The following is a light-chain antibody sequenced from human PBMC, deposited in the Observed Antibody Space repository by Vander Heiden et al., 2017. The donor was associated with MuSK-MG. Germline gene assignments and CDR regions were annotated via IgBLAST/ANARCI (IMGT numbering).Light chain of an antibody. CDR3: QKYNSVPFT. J-gene: IGKJ3*01. CDR2: SAS. Sequence: DLQMTQSPSSLSASVGDRVTITCRASQGISHYLAWYQQKPGKVPKLLISSASTWESGVPSRFSGSGSGTDFTLTISSLQPEDVATYYCQKYNSVPFTFGHGTKVDIK. CDR1: QGISHY. V-gene: IGKV1-27*01.